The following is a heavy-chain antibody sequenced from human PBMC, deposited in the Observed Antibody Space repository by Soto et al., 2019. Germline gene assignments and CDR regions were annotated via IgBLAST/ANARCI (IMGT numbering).Heavy chain of an antibody. CDR3: ARVVPALGFDY. CDR2: IYYSGST. CDR1: GGSISSSSYY. Sequence: SETLSLTCTVSGGSISSSSYYWGWIRQPPGKGLEWIGSIYYSGSTYYNPSLKSRVTISVDTSKNQFSLKLSSVTAADTAVYYCARVVPALGFDYWGQGTLVTVSS. J-gene: IGHJ4*02. V-gene: IGHV4-39*01. D-gene: IGHD2-2*01.